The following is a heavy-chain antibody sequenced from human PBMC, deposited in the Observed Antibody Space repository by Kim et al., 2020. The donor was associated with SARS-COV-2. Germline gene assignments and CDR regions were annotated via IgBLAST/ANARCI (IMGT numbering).Heavy chain of an antibody. J-gene: IGHJ3*02. Sequence: SGPTLVNPTQTLTLTCTFSGFSLSTSGVGVGWIRQPPGKALEWLALIYWDDDKRYSPSLKSRLTITKDTSKNQVVLTMTNMDPVDTATYYCAQGEPSTMIVGVAFDIWGQGTMVTVSS. D-gene: IGHD3-22*01. CDR2: IYWDDDK. V-gene: IGHV2-5*02. CDR1: GFSLSTSGVG. CDR3: AQGEPSTMIVGVAFDI.